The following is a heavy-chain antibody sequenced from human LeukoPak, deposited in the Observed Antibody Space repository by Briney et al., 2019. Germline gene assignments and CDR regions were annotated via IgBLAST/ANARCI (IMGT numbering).Heavy chain of an antibody. J-gene: IGHJ5*02. CDR3: ARVWSGYCSSTSCYTLGEDWFDP. CDR1: GGTFSSYA. D-gene: IGHD2-2*02. V-gene: IGHV1-69*13. Sequence: SVKVSCKASGGTFSSYAISWVRQAPGQGLEWMGGIIPIFGTANYAQKFQGRVTITADESTSTAYMELSSLGSEDTAVYYCARVWSGYCSSTSCYTLGEDWFDPWGQGTLVTVSS. CDR2: IIPIFGTA.